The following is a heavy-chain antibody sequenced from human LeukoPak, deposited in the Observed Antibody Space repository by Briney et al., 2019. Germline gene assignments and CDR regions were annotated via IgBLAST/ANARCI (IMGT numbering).Heavy chain of an antibody. Sequence: SETLSLTCTVSGGSISSGSYYWSWIRQPPGKGLEWIGRIYTSGSTNYNPSLKSRVAISVDTSKNQFSLKLSSVTAADTAVYYCAREPDYGVTGAFDIWGQGTMVTVSS. J-gene: IGHJ3*02. CDR2: IYTSGST. V-gene: IGHV4-61*02. D-gene: IGHD4-17*01. CDR3: AREPDYGVTGAFDI. CDR1: GGSISSGSYY.